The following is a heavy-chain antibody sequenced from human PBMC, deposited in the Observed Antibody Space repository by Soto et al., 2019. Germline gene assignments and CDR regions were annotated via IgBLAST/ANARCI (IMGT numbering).Heavy chain of an antibody. CDR1: GFTVSSNY. J-gene: IGHJ3*02. D-gene: IGHD2-21*02. CDR3: ARGRPYCGGDCYPGNAFDI. V-gene: IGHV3-53*01. Sequence: VQLVESGGGLIQPGGSLRLSCAASGFTVSSNYMSWVRQAPGKGLEWVSVIYSGGSTYYADSVKGRFTISRDNSKNTLYLQMNSLRAEDTAVYYCARGRPYCGGDCYPGNAFDIWGQGTMVTVSS. CDR2: IYSGGST.